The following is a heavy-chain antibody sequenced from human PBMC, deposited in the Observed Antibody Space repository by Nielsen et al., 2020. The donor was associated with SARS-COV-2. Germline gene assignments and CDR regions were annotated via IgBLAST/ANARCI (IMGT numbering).Heavy chain of an antibody. J-gene: IGHJ4*02. V-gene: IGHV4-61*02. CDR2: IYTSGNT. D-gene: IGHD6-19*01. Sequence: SETLSLTCTVSGGSISSGSYYWSWIRQPAGKGLEWIGRIYTSGNTNYNPSLKSRVTISVDTSKNQFSLQLNSVTAADTAVYYCARDNWDTSGWVYWGQGTWSPSPQ. CDR1: GGSISSGSYY. CDR3: ARDNWDTSGWVY.